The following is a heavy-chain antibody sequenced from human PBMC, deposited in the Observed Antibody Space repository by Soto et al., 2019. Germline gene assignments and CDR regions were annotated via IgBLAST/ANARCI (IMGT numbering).Heavy chain of an antibody. J-gene: IGHJ5*02. CDR3: ARAGDGPTVTNWFDP. Sequence: QVQLQQWGAGLLKPSETLSLTCAVYGGSFSGYYWSWIRQPPGKGLEWIGEINHSGSTNYNPSLKSRVTISVDTSKNQFSLKLSSVTAADTAVYYCARAGDGPTVTNWFDPWGQGTLVTVSS. V-gene: IGHV4-34*01. CDR1: GGSFSGYY. D-gene: IGHD4-17*01. CDR2: INHSGST.